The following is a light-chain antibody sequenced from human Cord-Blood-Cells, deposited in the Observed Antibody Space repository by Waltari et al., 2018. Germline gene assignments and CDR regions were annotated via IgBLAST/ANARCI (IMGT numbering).Light chain of an antibody. CDR1: QSVLYSSNNKNY. Sequence: DIVMTQSPDSLAVSLGERATINCKSSQSVLYSSNNKNYLAWYQQKPGQPPKLLIYWASTRESGVPDRFSGSGSGTDFTLTISSLQAEDEAVYYRQQYYSTPRTFGQGTKVEIK. V-gene: IGKV4-1*01. CDR2: WAS. J-gene: IGKJ1*01. CDR3: QQYYSTPRT.